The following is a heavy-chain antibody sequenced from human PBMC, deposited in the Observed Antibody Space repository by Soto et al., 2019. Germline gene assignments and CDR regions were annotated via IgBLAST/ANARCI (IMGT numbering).Heavy chain of an antibody. CDR3: ARVDIVVGPAAPWGYYGMDV. CDR2: IIPIFGTA. D-gene: IGHD2-2*01. J-gene: IGHJ6*02. V-gene: IGHV1-69*01. Sequence: QVQLVQSGAEVKKPGSSVKVSCKASGGTFSSYAISWVRQAPGQGLEWMGGIIPIFGTANYAQKFQGRVTITADESTSTAYMELSSLRSEDTAVYYCARVDIVVGPAAPWGYYGMDVWGQGTTVTVSS. CDR1: GGTFSSYA.